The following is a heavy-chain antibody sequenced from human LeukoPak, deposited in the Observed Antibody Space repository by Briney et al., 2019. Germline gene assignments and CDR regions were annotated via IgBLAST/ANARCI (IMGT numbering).Heavy chain of an antibody. CDR2: IWYDGSNK. Sequence: PGRSLRLSCAASGFTFSSYGMHWVRQAPGKGLEWVAVIWYDGSNKYYADSVKGRLTISRDNSKNTLYLQMNSLRAEDTAVYYCARASPVYGSGSPYFDYWGQGTLVTVSS. J-gene: IGHJ4*02. CDR3: ARASPVYGSGSPYFDY. CDR1: GFTFSSYG. D-gene: IGHD3-10*01. V-gene: IGHV3-33*01.